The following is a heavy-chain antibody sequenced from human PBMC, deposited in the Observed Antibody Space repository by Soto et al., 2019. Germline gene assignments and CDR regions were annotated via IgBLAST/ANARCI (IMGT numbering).Heavy chain of an antibody. V-gene: IGHV1-69*18. D-gene: IGHD3-16*01. CDR3: ATDTSTFRGRVADTPWFET. Sequence: QVQLVQSGAEVRKPGSSVKVSCKASGGTLSSIAISWVRQAPGLGLEWMGRIVPKFATTDNANKFQGRVTITADESTGTVYMEMTSLRSKGTAMYYCATDTSTFRGRVADTPWFETWGQGTLVNVSS. CDR2: IVPKFATT. CDR1: GGTLSSIA. J-gene: IGHJ5*02.